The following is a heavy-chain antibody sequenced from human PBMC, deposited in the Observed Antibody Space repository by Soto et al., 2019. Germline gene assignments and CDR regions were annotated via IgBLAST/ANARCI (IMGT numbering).Heavy chain of an antibody. CDR3: ARGGDYDFWSGYYDYYYYMDV. D-gene: IGHD3-3*01. V-gene: IGHV3-21*01. CDR2: ISSSSSYI. J-gene: IGHJ6*03. CDR1: GFTFSSYS. Sequence: GGSLRLSCAASGFTFSSYSMNWVRQAPGKGLEWVSSISSSSSYIYYADSVKGRFTISRDNAKNSLYLQMNSLRAEDTAVYYCARGGDYDFWSGYYDYYYYMDVWGKGTTVTVSS.